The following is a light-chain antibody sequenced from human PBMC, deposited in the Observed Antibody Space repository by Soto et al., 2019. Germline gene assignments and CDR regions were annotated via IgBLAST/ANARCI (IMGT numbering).Light chain of an antibody. V-gene: IGKV1-39*01. CDR2: SAY. Sequence: DIQMTQSPFSLSAPVGDRVTIPCRASQNIDTYLNWYLQKPGQAPKLLIYSAYSLQSGVSPRFSGDGSGTDFTLTISSLQPEDFATYYCQQSYNFPRTFGQGTTV. CDR3: QQSYNFPRT. J-gene: IGKJ1*01. CDR1: QNIDTY.